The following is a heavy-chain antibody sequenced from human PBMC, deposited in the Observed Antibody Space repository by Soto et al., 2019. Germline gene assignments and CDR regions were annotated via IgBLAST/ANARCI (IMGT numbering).Heavy chain of an antibody. CDR2: IDSDGSTT. J-gene: IGHJ6*02. CDR1: GSTFIVYW. CDR3: ARPGYSNYGPGVDV. V-gene: IGHV3-74*01. D-gene: IGHD4-4*01. Sequence: EVQLVESGGGLVQPGGPLRLSCAASGSTFIVYWWHWVRQPPGKGLVWVARIDSDGSTTSYADSVKGRFTISRDNAKSTLYLQMNSLRAEDTAVYYCARPGYSNYGPGVDVWGQGTTVTVSS.